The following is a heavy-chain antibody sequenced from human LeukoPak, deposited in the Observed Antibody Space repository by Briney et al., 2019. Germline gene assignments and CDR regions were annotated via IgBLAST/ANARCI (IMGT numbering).Heavy chain of an antibody. V-gene: IGHV1-18*01. CDR2: ISAYNANT. D-gene: IGHD3-9*01. CDR3: ARENYDILTGLDS. CDR1: GYTFSSYG. J-gene: IGHJ5*01. Sequence: GASVKVSCKASGYTFSSYGISWVRQAPGQGLEWMGWISAYNANTNYAQKLQGRVTMTTDTSTSTAYMELRSLRSDDTAVYYCARENYDILTGLDSWGQGTLVTVSS.